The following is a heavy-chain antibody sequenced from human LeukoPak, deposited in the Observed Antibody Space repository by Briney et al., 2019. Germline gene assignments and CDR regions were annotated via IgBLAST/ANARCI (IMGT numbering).Heavy chain of an antibody. CDR1: GVTFKNYA. D-gene: IGHD2-21*01. CDR3: AKSDCGADDCRLLDY. V-gene: IGHV3-23*01. CDR2: ISGSGSRS. J-gene: IGHJ4*02. Sequence: PGGSPRLSCEASGVTFKNYAMTWVRQAPGKGLEWVSSISGSGSRSFYTDPVKGRFTISRDNFKNTLYLQMSRLRAEDTAVYYCAKSDCGADDCRLLDYWGQGTLVTVSS.